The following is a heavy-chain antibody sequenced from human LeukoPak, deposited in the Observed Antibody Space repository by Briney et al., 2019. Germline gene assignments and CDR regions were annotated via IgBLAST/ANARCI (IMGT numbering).Heavy chain of an antibody. J-gene: IGHJ4*02. CDR1: GFTFSSYS. V-gene: IGHV3-21*01. D-gene: IGHD3-22*01. CDR3: ARDGSYDSSGYFGY. Sequence: PGGSLRLSCAASGFTFSSYSMDWVRQAPGKGLEWVSSISSSSSYIYYADSVKGRFTISRDNAKNSLYLQMNSLRAEDTAVYYCARDGSYDSSGYFGYWGQGTLVTVSS. CDR2: ISSSSSYI.